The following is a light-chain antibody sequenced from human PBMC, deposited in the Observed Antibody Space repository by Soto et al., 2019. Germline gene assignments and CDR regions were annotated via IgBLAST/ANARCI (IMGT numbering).Light chain of an antibody. Sequence: QSVLTQPPSASGSPGQSVTISCTGTSSDVGGYNYVSWYQQHPGKAPKLMIYEVSKRPSGVPDRFSGSKSGNTASLTVSWLQAEDEADYYCSPYAGSNNVFGTGTKVTVL. CDR2: EVS. J-gene: IGLJ1*01. CDR1: SSDVGGYNY. V-gene: IGLV2-8*01. CDR3: SPYAGSNNV.